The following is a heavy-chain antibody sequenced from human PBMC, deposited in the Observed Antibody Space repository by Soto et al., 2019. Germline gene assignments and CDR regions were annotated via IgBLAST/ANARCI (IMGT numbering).Heavy chain of an antibody. CDR3: ATLPRRGYSNNWYDY. Sequence: PGGSLRLSCAASGFTFSSYSMNWVRQAPGKGLEWVSSISTTSTYIYYADSVKGRFTISRDNAKNSLYLQMNSLRAEDTALYYCATLPRRGYSNNWYDYWGQGTLVTVSS. D-gene: IGHD6-13*01. CDR1: GFTFSSYS. CDR2: ISTTSTYI. V-gene: IGHV3-21*01. J-gene: IGHJ5*01.